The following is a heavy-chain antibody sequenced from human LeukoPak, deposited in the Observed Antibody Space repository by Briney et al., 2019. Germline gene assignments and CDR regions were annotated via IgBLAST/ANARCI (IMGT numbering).Heavy chain of an antibody. CDR3: ARDPHRGGDYDY. CDR1: GFTVSSNY. Sequence: GGSLRLSCVASGFTVSSNYMSWVRQAPGKGLEWVSVIYSGGTTYYADSVKGRFTISRDNSKNTLYLQMNSLRAEDTAVYYCARDPHRGGDYDYWGQGTLVTVSS. V-gene: IGHV3-66*01. CDR2: IYSGGTT. D-gene: IGHD4-17*01. J-gene: IGHJ4*02.